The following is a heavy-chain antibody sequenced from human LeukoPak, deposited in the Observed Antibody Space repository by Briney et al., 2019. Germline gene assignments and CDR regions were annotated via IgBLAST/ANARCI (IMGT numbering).Heavy chain of an antibody. CDR3: ARDLFTAVNRYWYFDL. V-gene: IGHV3-74*01. CDR1: GLTFSSYW. Sequence: PGGSLRLSCAASGLTFSSYWMHWVRQAPGKGLVWGSRINSDGSSTSYADSVKGRFTISRDNAKNTLYLQMNSLRAEDTAVYYCARDLFTAVNRYWYFDLWGRGTLVTVSS. J-gene: IGHJ2*01. D-gene: IGHD5-18*01. CDR2: INSDGSST.